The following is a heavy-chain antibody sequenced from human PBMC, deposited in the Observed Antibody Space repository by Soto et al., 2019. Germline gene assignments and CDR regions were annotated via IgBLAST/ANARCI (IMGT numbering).Heavy chain of an antibody. V-gene: IGHV4-39*01. CDR3: ARGSLREIDY. J-gene: IGHJ4*02. Sequence: QLQLQESGPGLVKPSETLSLTCTVSGGSISSSSYYWGWIRQPPGKGLEWIGSIYYSGSTYYNPSLKSRVTRPVDTSKNQVSRKLSSVTAAVMAVYYCARGSLREIDYWGQGTLVTVSS. CDR2: IYYSGST. CDR1: GGSISSSSYY.